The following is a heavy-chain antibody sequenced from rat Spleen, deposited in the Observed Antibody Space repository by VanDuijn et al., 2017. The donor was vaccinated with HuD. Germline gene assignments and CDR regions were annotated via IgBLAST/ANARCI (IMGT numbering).Heavy chain of an antibody. D-gene: IGHD1-11*01. V-gene: IGHV5-25*01. CDR3: ARQGYGGYPYFDY. J-gene: IGHJ2*01. Sequence: DVQLVESGGVLVQPGRSMKLSCAALGFTFSDYYMAWVRQAPTKGLEWVASISGSGGTYYPDSVKGRFTISRDNAKSTLYLQMDSLRSEDTASYSCARQGYGGYPYFDYWGQGVMVTVSS. CDR2: ISGSGGT. CDR1: GFTFSDYY.